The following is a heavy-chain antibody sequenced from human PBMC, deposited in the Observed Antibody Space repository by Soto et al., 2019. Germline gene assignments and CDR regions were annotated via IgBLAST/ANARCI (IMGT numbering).Heavy chain of an antibody. Sequence: PGGSLRLSCAASGFTFSSYSMNWVRQAPGKGLEWVSSISSSSSYIYYADSVKGRFTISRDNAKNSLYLQMNSLRAEDTAVYYCARWATTYYYDSSGYDSRVPWGQGTLVTVS. D-gene: IGHD3-22*01. J-gene: IGHJ5*02. CDR3: ARWATTYYYDSSGYDSRVP. V-gene: IGHV3-21*01. CDR2: ISSSSSYI. CDR1: GFTFSSYS.